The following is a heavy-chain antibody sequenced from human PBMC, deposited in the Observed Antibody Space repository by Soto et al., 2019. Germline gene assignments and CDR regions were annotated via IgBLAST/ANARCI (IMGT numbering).Heavy chain of an antibody. D-gene: IGHD2-8*01. CDR2: ISGTGRST. V-gene: IGHV3-23*01. CDR3: VKDGLVYAIPAEFDY. Sequence: EVQLLESGGGLVQPGGSLRLSCAASGFAFSEYAMNWVRQAPGKGLEWVSVISGTGRSTYYADSVKGRFTISRDNSKNTVYLHMNSLRAEDTAVYYCVKDGLVYAIPAEFDYWGQGTLVTVSS. J-gene: IGHJ4*02. CDR1: GFAFSEYA.